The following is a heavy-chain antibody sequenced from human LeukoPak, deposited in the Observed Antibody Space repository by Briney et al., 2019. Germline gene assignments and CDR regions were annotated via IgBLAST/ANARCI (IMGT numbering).Heavy chain of an antibody. D-gene: IGHD6-6*01. Sequence: GGSLRLSCAASGFTFSSYAMSWVRQAPGKGLEWVSAISGSGGSTYYADSVKGRFTISRDSSKNTLYLQMNSLRAEDTAVYYCAKVESRLGTYQYIYWGQGTLVTVSS. V-gene: IGHV3-23*01. CDR2: ISGSGGST. CDR3: AKVESRLGTYQYIY. J-gene: IGHJ4*02. CDR1: GFTFSSYA.